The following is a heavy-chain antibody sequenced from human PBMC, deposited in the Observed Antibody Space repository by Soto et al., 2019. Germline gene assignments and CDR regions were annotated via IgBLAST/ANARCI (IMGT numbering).Heavy chain of an antibody. CDR3: ARDIWGWVNNVHYYYGMDV. CDR2: IKQDGSEK. J-gene: IGHJ6*02. Sequence: GGSLRLSCAASGFTFSSYWMSWVRQAPGKGLEWVANIKQDGSEKYYVDSVKGRFTISRDNAKNSLYLQMNSLRAEDTAVYYCARDIWGWVNNVHYYYGMDVWGQGTTVTVSS. V-gene: IGHV3-7*01. CDR1: GFTFSSYW. D-gene: IGHD3-16*01.